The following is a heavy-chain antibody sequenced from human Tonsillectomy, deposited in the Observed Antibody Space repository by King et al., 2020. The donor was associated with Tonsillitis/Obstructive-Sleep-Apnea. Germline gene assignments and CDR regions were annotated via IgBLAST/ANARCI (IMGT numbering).Heavy chain of an antibody. V-gene: IGHV3-21*01. Sequence: VQLVESGGGLVKPGGSLRLSCAASGFTFSSYSMNWVRQAPGKGLEWVSSISSSSSYIYYADSVKGRFTISRDNAKNSRYLQMNSLRAEETAVYYCARDRVSSSSSSAFDIWGQGTMVTVSS. D-gene: IGHD6-6*01. CDR3: ARDRVSSSSSSAFDI. CDR1: GFTFSSYS. J-gene: IGHJ3*02. CDR2: ISSSSSYI.